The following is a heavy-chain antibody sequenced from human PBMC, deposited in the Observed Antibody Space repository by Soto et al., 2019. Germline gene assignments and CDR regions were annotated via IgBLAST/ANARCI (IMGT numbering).Heavy chain of an antibody. CDR3: ARVRVIRGTIPSNCGL. Sequence: QDHLAQSGAEVRQPGSSVTVSCKASGGTFNNSGISWVRQAPGQGLDWMGVIIPLYGTVTYAQKFQGRASLTADKSTSTAYMDLSSLRSDDTAVYYCARVRVIRGTIPSNCGLWGQGTLVTVSS. J-gene: IGHJ4*02. V-gene: IGHV1-69*06. CDR2: IIPLYGTV. D-gene: IGHD3-10*01. CDR1: GGTFNNSG.